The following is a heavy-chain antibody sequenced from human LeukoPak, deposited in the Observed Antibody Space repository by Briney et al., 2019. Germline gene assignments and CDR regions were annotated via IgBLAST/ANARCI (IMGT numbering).Heavy chain of an antibody. CDR1: GFTFSSYG. V-gene: IGHV3-30*18. CDR2: ISYDGSNK. J-gene: IGHJ4*02. CDR3: AKDPCSGGSCYSIDY. D-gene: IGHD2-15*01. Sequence: GGSLRLSCAASGFTFSSYGMHWVRQAPGKGLEWVAVISYDGSNKYYADSVKGRFTISRDNSKNTLYLQMNSLRAEDTAVYYCAKDPCSGGSCYSIDYWGQETLVTVSS.